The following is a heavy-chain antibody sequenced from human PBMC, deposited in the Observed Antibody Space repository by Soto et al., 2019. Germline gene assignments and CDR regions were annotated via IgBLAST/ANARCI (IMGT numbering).Heavy chain of an antibody. J-gene: IGHJ2*01. Sequence: GSLRLSCTVSGGSISSYYWSWIRQPPGKGLEWIGYVYYSGSTDYNPSLKSRVTISVDTSENQFSLKLSSVTAADTAVYYCARAWNYGDWYFDLWGRGTLVTVSS. CDR3: ARAWNYGDWYFDL. D-gene: IGHD1-7*01. CDR1: GGSISSYY. V-gene: IGHV4-59*01. CDR2: VYYSGST.